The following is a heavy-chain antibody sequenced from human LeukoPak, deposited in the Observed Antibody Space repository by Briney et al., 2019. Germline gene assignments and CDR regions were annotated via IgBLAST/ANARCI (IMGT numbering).Heavy chain of an antibody. Sequence: GGSLRLSCAASGFTFSSYGMHWVRQAPGKGLEWVAFIRYDGSNKYYTDSVKGRFTISRDNSKNTLYLQMNSLRAEDTAVYYCARVGGFDILTGYLYYYYMDVWGKGTTVTVSS. CDR2: IRYDGSNK. CDR3: ARVGGFDILTGYLYYYYMDV. CDR1: GFTFSSYG. D-gene: IGHD3-9*01. V-gene: IGHV3-30*02. J-gene: IGHJ6*03.